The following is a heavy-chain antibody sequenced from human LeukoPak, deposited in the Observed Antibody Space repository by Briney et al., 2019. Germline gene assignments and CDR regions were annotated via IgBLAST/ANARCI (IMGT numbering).Heavy chain of an antibody. CDR3: ARGHGVGDGYNWSPGAEYFQH. Sequence: SETLSLTCAVYGGSFSGYYWSWVRQPPGKGLEWIGEINHSGSTNYNPSLKSRVTISVDTSKNQFSLKLSSVTAADTAVYYCARGHGVGDGYNWSPGAEYFQHWGQGTLVTVSS. D-gene: IGHD5-24*01. CDR1: GGSFSGYY. J-gene: IGHJ1*01. V-gene: IGHV4-34*01. CDR2: INHSGST.